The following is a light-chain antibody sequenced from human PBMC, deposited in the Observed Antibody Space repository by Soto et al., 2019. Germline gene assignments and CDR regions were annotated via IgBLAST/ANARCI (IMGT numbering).Light chain of an antibody. CDR2: EVK. CDR1: TDDVGSTDS. CDR3: RTYTTTGSSI. V-gene: IGLV2-14*01. Sequence: QSALTQPASVSGSPGQSITITCSGTTDDVGSTDSVSWYQHHPGEAPRLVIYEVKNRPSGVPGRFSGSKSVNTASLSISGLLPEDEADYYCRTYTTTGSSIFGSGTKVTVL. J-gene: IGLJ1*01.